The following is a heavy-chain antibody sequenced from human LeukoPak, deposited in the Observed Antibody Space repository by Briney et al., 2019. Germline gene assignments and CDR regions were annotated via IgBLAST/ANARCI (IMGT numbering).Heavy chain of an antibody. Sequence: PGGSLRLSCAASGFTVRSNYMSWVRQAPGKGLEWVSIIYGGDSVFYADSVKGRFTISRDNSKNTLYLQMNSLRGEDTAVYYCARGGSYLSAFDIWGQGTMVTVSS. D-gene: IGHD1-26*01. CDR2: IYGGDSV. CDR1: GFTVRSNY. J-gene: IGHJ3*02. V-gene: IGHV3-53*01. CDR3: ARGGSYLSAFDI.